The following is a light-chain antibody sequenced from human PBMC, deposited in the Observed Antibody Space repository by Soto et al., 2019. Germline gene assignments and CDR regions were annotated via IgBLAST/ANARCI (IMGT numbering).Light chain of an antibody. CDR2: LNIDGSH. Sequence: QSVLTQSPSASASLGASVKLTCTLSSGHGSYAIAWHQQQPEKGPRYLMKLNIDGSHSKGDGIPDRFSGSSSGAERYLTIFSLQSEDEDDYYCQTWGTGTAVFGGGTQLTVL. CDR3: QTWGTGTAV. J-gene: IGLJ2*01. V-gene: IGLV4-69*01. CDR1: SGHGSYA.